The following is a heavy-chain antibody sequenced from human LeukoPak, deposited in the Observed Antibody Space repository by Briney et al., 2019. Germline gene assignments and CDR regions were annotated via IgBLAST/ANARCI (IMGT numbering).Heavy chain of an antibody. CDR3: ARDDYHYGMDV. V-gene: IGHV3-30-3*01. Sequence: GRSLRLSCAASGFTFSSYAMHWVRQAPGKGLEWVAVISYDGSKKYYADSVKSRFTISRDNSKNTLYLQMNSLRAEDTAVHYCARDDYHYGMDVWGQGTTVTVSS. J-gene: IGHJ6*02. CDR2: ISYDGSKK. CDR1: GFTFSSYA.